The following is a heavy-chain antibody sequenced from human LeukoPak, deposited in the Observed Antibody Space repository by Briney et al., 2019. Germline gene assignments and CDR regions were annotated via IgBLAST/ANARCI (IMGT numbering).Heavy chain of an antibody. J-gene: IGHJ4*02. CDR1: GFTFSDYY. CDR2: ISSSGNYR. Sequence: GGSLRLSCDASGFTFSDYYMTWIRQAPGKGLEWVSHISSSGNYRNYADSVKGRFTISRDNAKNSLYLQMNSLRAEDTAVYYCARGVDYGDYYFDYWGQGTLVTVSS. V-gene: IGHV3-11*05. CDR3: ARGVDYGDYYFDY. D-gene: IGHD4-17*01.